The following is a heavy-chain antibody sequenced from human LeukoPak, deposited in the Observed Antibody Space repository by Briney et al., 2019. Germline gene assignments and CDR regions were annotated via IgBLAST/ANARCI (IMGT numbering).Heavy chain of an antibody. V-gene: IGHV4/OR15-8*01. CDR1: GRSISSGYW. J-gene: IGHJ6*02. Sequence: PSETLSLTCVVSGRSISSGYWWSWVRQPPGKGLEWIGEIYHSGSTNYNPSLKSRVTISVDKSKNQFSLKLSSVTAADTAVYYCGITMVRGMRYYYYGMDVWGQGTTVTVSS. D-gene: IGHD3-10*01. CDR2: IYHSGST. CDR3: GITMVRGMRYYYYGMDV.